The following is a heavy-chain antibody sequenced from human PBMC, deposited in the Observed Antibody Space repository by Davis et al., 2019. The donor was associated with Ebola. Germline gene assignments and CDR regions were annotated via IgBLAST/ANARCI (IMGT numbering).Heavy chain of an antibody. V-gene: IGHV3-23*01. CDR2: ISGSGST. CDR1: GFTFTSYS. J-gene: IGHJ6*02. Sequence: GESLKISCAASGFTFTSYSMPWVRQAPGKGLEWVSGISGSGSTYYADSVKGRFTFSRDNSKNTLYLQMNSLRAEDTAVYYCAKGSLYGSRSITAGVDVWGQGTTVTVSS. D-gene: IGHD4-17*01. CDR3: AKGSLYGSRSITAGVDV.